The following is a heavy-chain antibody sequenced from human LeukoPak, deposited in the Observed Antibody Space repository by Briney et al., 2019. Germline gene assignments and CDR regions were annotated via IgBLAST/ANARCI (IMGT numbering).Heavy chain of an antibody. D-gene: IGHD1-1*01. CDR3: ANLPYNWNTHFDDY. J-gene: IGHJ4*01. CDR1: GFTFNTYG. V-gene: IGHV3-23*01. Sequence: PGGSLRLSCAASGFTFNTYGMSWVRQAPGKGLECVSSVSASGGNTHYADSVKGRFTISRDNSKNTLYLQMNSLSAEDTGVYYCANLPYNWNTHFDDYWGHGTLVTVSS. CDR2: VSASGGNT.